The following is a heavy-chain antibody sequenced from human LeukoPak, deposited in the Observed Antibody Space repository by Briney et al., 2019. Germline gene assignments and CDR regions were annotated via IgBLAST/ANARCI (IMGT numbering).Heavy chain of an antibody. CDR3: AKPISGGLAVTADWFHP. CDR2: INANSGTT. D-gene: IGHD6-19*01. J-gene: IGHJ5*01. V-gene: IGHV3-23*01. Sequence: GGSLRLSCEASGFAFSVYAMGWLRQPPGKGLEWVSTINANSGTTSYAASVRGRFTISRDNSKNALYLQLTTLRADDTATYYCAKPISGGLAVTADWFHPWGQGTLVVVSS. CDR1: GFAFSVYA.